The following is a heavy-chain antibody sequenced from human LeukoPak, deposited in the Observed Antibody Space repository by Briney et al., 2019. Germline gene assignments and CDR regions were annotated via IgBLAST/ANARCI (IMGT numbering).Heavy chain of an antibody. D-gene: IGHD3-10*01. CDR3: ATAHLWFGELNGSGTYFGY. Sequence: PGGSLRLSCAASGFTFSSYATSWVRQAPGKGLEWVAFIRYDGSNKYYADSVKGRFTIYRDNSKNTLYLQMNSLRAEDTAMYYCATAHLWFGELNGSGTYFGYWGQGTLVTASS. CDR1: GFTFSSYA. J-gene: IGHJ4*02. V-gene: IGHV3-30*02. CDR2: IRYDGSNK.